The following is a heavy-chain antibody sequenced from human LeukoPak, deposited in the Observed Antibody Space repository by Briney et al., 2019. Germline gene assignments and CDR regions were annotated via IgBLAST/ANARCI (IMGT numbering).Heavy chain of an antibody. Sequence: GGSLRLSCAASGFTFSSYSMNWVRQAPGKGLEWVSSISSSSSYIYYADSVKGRFTISRDNAKNSLYLQMDSLRAEDTAVYYCARDRQQLWLKEGSFDYWGQGTLVTVSS. D-gene: IGHD5-18*01. CDR2: ISSSSSYI. V-gene: IGHV3-21*01. J-gene: IGHJ4*02. CDR1: GFTFSSYS. CDR3: ARDRQQLWLKEGSFDY.